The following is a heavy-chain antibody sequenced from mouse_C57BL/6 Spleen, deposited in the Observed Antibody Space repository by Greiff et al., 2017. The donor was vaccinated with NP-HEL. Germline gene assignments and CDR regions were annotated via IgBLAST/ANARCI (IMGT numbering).Heavy chain of an antibody. Sequence: EVQGVESGGGLVKPGGSLKLSCAASGFTFSDYGMHWVRPAPEKGLEWVAYISSGSSTIYYADTVKGRFTISRDKAKNTLFLQMTSLRSEDTAMYYCARKHYCNYGYFDVWCTGTTVTVSS. CDR1: GFTFSDYG. CDR2: ISSGSSTI. V-gene: IGHV5-17*01. CDR3: ARKHYCNYGYFDV. D-gene: IGHD1-1*01. J-gene: IGHJ1*03.